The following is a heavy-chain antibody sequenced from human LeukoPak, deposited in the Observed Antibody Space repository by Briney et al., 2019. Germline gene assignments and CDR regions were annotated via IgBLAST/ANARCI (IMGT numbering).Heavy chain of an antibody. J-gene: IGHJ4*02. CDR1: GFTFSSYW. V-gene: IGHV3-7*01. D-gene: IGHD2-2*01. CDR3: ARVGSRYCSSTSCYLNY. Sequence: GGSLRLSCAASGFTFSSYWMSWVRQAPRKGLEWVANIKQDGSEKYYVDSVKGRFTISRDNAKNSLYLQMNSLRAEDTAVYYCARVGSRYCSSTSCYLNYWGQGTLVTVSS. CDR2: IKQDGSEK.